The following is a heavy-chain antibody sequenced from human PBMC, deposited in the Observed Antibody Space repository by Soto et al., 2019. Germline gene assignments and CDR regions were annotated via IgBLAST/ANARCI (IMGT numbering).Heavy chain of an antibody. D-gene: IGHD6-19*01. Sequence: GASVKVSCKASGYTFTSYGISWVRQAPGQGLEWMGWISAYNGNTNYAQKLQGRVTMTTDTSTSTAYMELRSLRSDDTAVYYCAREGNWRQWRYKICEYWGQGTLVTVSS. CDR1: GYTFTSYG. CDR2: ISAYNGNT. J-gene: IGHJ4*02. CDR3: AREGNWRQWRYKICEY. V-gene: IGHV1-18*01.